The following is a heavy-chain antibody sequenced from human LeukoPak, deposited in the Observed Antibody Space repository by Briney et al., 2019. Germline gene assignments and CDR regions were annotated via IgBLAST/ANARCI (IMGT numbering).Heavy chain of an antibody. CDR1: GFTFSSYA. CDR2: INSDTNIT. CDR3: VRDHDWSFDL. V-gene: IGHV3-48*02. J-gene: IGHJ4*02. D-gene: IGHD1-1*01. Sequence: GGSLRLSCAASGFTFSSYAMHWVRQAPGKGLEWVSHINSDTNITPYTASVSGRFTISRDNANNSLYPHVNSLRDEDTAVYYCVRDHDWSFDLWGQGALVTVSS.